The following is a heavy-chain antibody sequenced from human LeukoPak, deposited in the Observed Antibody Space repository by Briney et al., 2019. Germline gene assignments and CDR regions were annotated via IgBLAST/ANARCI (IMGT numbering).Heavy chain of an antibody. J-gene: IGHJ3*01. CDR3: ARDLASGNHPDGFDV. D-gene: IGHD1-14*01. CDR1: GFSFGLYG. V-gene: IGHV3-33*05. CDR2: MLYDGSGI. Sequence: GGSLRLSCAASGFSFGLYGMHWVRQAPGKGLEWVALMLYDGSGIYYADSVKGRFSVSRDNSNYMFYLQMTSLRAEDSAVYYCARDLASGNHPDGFDVWAQGTLVTVSS.